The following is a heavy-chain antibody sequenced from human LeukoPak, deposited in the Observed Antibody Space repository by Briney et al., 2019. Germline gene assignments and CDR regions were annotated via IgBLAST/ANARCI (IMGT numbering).Heavy chain of an antibody. J-gene: IGHJ3*02. Sequence: SETLSLTCDVYGGSFSGYYWSWIRQPPGKGLEWIGEVNHSGSTNYNPSLKSRVTISVDTSKNQFSLKLSSVTAADTAVYYCARNGGGYSSGWYPRFAFDIWGQGTMVTVSS. V-gene: IGHV4-34*01. CDR3: ARNGGGYSSGWYPRFAFDI. D-gene: IGHD6-19*01. CDR2: VNHSGST. CDR1: GGSFSGYY.